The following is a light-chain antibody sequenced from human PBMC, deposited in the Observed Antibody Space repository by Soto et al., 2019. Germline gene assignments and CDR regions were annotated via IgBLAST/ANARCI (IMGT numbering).Light chain of an antibody. Sequence: QLVLTQSSSASASLGSSVKLTCTLSSGHSSYIIAWHQQQPGKAPRYLMKLEGSGSYNKGSGVPDRFSGSSSGADRYLTISNLQSEDEDDYYCETWDSTTRVFGGGTKVTVL. J-gene: IGLJ2*01. CDR2: LEGSGSY. CDR3: ETWDSTTRV. CDR1: SGHSSYI. V-gene: IGLV4-60*03.